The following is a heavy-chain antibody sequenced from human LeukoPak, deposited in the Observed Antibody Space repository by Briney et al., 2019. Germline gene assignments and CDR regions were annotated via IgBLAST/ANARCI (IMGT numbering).Heavy chain of an antibody. D-gene: IGHD3-10*01. CDR3: ARTYGSGSFFFDY. CDR2: IYYSGST. Sequence: KPSETLSLTCTVSGGSISSYYWSWIRQPPGKGLEWIGYIYYSGSTNYNPSLKSRVTISVDTSKNQFSLKLSSVTAADTAVYYCARTYGSGSFFFDYWGQGTLVTVSS. V-gene: IGHV4-59*08. CDR1: GGSISSYY. J-gene: IGHJ4*02.